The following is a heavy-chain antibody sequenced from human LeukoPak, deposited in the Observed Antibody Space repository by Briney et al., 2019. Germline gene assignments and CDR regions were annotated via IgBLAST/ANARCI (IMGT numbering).Heavy chain of an antibody. D-gene: IGHD1-26*01. CDR1: GFTFSSYA. CDR3: ARNRIVGASNWFDP. J-gene: IGHJ5*02. CDR2: ISYDGSNK. V-gene: IGHV3-30-3*01. Sequence: GGSLRLSCAASGFTFSSYAMHWVRQAPGKGLEWVAVISYDGSNKYYADSVKGRFTISTDNSKNTLYLQMNSLRAEDTAVYYCARNRIVGASNWFDPWGQGTLVTVSS.